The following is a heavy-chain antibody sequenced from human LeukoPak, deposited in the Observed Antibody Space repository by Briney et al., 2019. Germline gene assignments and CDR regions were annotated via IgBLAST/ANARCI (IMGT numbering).Heavy chain of an antibody. J-gene: IGHJ4*02. CDR3: TRAVGPFDY. CDR2: IWNDGSNK. CDR1: GFTFNVYG. V-gene: IGHV3-33*01. D-gene: IGHD3-16*01. Sequence: GGSLRLSCAASGFTFNVYGIHWVRQAPGKGLEWVAVIWNDGSNKYYADSVKGRFTISRDNSKDTLYLQMNSLRVEDTAVYYCTRAVGPFDYWGQGTLVTVSS.